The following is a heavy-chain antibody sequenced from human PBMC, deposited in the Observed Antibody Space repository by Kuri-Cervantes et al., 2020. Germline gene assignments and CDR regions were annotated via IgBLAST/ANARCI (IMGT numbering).Heavy chain of an antibody. CDR3: AKAHRRKSFGEFDY. Sequence: SLKISCAASGFTFDDYAMHWVRQAPGKGLEWVSGISWNSGSIGYADSVKGRFTISRDNAKNSLYLQMNSLRAEDTAVYYCAKAHRRKSFGEFDYWGQGTLVTVSS. D-gene: IGHD3-10*01. V-gene: IGHV3-9*01. J-gene: IGHJ4*02. CDR2: ISWNSGSI. CDR1: GFTFDDYA.